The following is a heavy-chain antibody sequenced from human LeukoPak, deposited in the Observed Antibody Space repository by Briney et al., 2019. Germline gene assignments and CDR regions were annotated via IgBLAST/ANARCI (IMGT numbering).Heavy chain of an antibody. CDR1: GFTFSSYN. V-gene: IGHV3-21*01. CDR3: ARGSYGFRVFDY. CDR2: ISTSNSYI. D-gene: IGHD5-18*01. Sequence: GGSLRLSCAASGFTFSSYNMNWVRQAPGKGLEWVSSISTSNSYIYYADSVKGRFTISRDNAKNSLYLQMNSLRAEDTAVYYCARGSYGFRVFDYWGQGTLVTVSS. J-gene: IGHJ4*02.